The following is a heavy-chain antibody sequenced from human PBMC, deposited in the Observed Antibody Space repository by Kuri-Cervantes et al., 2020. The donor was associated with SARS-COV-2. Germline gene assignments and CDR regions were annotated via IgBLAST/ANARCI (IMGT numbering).Heavy chain of an antibody. CDR2: INHSGST. Sequence: SETLSLTCAVYGGSFSGYYWSRIRQPPGKGLEWIGEINHSGSTNYNPSLKSRVTISVDTSKNQFSLKLSSVTAADTAVYYCARGGSMIVVRRYFDYWGQGTLVTVSS. D-gene: IGHD3-22*01. V-gene: IGHV4-34*01. J-gene: IGHJ4*02. CDR1: GGSFSGYY. CDR3: ARGGSMIVVRRYFDY.